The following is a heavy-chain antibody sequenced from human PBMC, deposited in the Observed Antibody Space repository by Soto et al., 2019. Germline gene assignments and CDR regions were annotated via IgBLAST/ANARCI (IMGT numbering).Heavy chain of an antibody. CDR1: GGSFSGYY. CDR3: ARGAKGWGIVVVPAAKNYYGMDV. Sequence: QVQLQQWGAGLLKPSETLSLTCAVYGGSFSGYYWSWIRQPPGKGLEWIGEINHSGSTNYNPSLKSRVTLSVDTSKNQFSLKLSSVTAADTAVYYCARGAKGWGIVVVPAAKNYYGMDVWGQGTTVTVSS. D-gene: IGHD2-2*01. J-gene: IGHJ6*02. V-gene: IGHV4-34*01. CDR2: INHSGST.